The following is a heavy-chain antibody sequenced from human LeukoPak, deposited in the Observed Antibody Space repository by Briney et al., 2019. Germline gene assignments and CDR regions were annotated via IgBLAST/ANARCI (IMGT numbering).Heavy chain of an antibody. V-gene: IGHV3-43*01. CDR1: GFTFDDYT. D-gene: IGHD3-9*01. CDR2: ISWDGGST. J-gene: IGHJ4*02. CDR3: AKNGELRYFDWHTIYFDY. Sequence: GGSLRLSCAASGFTFDDYTMHWVRQAPGKGLEWVSLISWDGGSTYYADSVKGRFTISRDNSKNSLYLQMNSLRTEDTALYYCAKNGELRYFDWHTIYFDYWGQGALVTVSS.